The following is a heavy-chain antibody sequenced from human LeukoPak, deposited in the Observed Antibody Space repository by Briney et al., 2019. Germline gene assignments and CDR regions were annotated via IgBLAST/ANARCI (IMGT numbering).Heavy chain of an antibody. V-gene: IGHV4-4*07. D-gene: IGHD6-13*01. Sequence: NTSETLSLTCTVSGGSISSHYWSWIRQPAGKGLEWIGRIYTSGSTNYNPSLKSRVTMSVDTSKNQFSLKLSSVTAADTAVYYCARSIAAAGTLDPWGQGTLVTVSS. CDR3: ARSIAAAGTLDP. J-gene: IGHJ5*02. CDR1: GGSISSHY. CDR2: IYTSGST.